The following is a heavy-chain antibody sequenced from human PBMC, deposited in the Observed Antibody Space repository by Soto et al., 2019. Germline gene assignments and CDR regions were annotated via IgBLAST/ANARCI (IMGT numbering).Heavy chain of an antibody. V-gene: IGHV1-69*14. Sequence: QVQLVQSGAEVKKPGSSVKVSCKASGGTLSSYAISWVRQAPGQGLEWMGLIIPIFGTPNYAQKFQGRVTRTASKSTSTVYMELSSLRAEETAVYYCARGLVPAGIMDVGGQGTTVIVSS. D-gene: IGHD2-2*01. CDR3: ARGLVPAGIMDV. CDR1: GGTLSSYA. CDR2: IIPIFGTP. J-gene: IGHJ6*02.